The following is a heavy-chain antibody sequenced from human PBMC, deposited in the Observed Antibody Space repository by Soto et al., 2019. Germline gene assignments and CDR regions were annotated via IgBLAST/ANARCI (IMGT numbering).Heavy chain of an antibody. J-gene: IGHJ3*02. V-gene: IGHV4-39*01. CDR3: ASPDTAMFFDI. CDR1: GGSSRSSIYY. Sequence: SVTQSLTCSVCGGSSRSSIYYWGRIRKPPGKGLEWIGSIYYSGSTYYNPSLKSRVTISVDTSKNQFSLKLSSVTAADTAVYYCASPDTAMFFDIWGQGTMVTVSS. CDR2: IYYSGST. D-gene: IGHD5-18*01.